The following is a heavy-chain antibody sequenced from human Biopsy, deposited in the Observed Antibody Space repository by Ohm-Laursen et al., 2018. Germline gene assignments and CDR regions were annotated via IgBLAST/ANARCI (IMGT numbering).Heavy chain of an antibody. CDR3: ARDFFDSSGYFYYYNGVDL. V-gene: IGHV1-18*01. J-gene: IGHJ6*02. Sequence: SSVKVSCKASGFIFTSYGLSWVRQAPGQGLEWMGWISSSNDNTNYAQKFQGRATMTADTSTSTAYMELRSLRSDDTAVYYCARDFFDSSGYFYYYNGVDLWGQGTTVTVSS. CDR2: ISSSNDNT. D-gene: IGHD3-22*01. CDR1: GFIFTSYG.